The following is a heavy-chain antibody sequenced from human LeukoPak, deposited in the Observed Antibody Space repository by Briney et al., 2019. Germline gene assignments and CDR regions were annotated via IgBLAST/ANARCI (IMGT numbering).Heavy chain of an antibody. V-gene: IGHV3-30*18. D-gene: IGHD2-8*01. CDR3: AKDLFAIIVLFPPGDY. J-gene: IGHJ4*02. CDR2: ISYDGSNK. Sequence: GRSLRLSCAASGFTFSSYGMHWVRQAPGKGLEWVAVISYDGSNKYYADSVKGRFTISRDNSKNTLYLQMNSLRAEDTAVYYCAKDLFAIIVLFPPGDYWGQGTLVTVSS. CDR1: GFTFSSYG.